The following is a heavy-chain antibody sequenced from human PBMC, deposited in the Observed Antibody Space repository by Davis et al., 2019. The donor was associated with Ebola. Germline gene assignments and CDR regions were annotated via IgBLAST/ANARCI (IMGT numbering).Heavy chain of an antibody. V-gene: IGHV4-34*01. CDR1: GGSFSGYY. Sequence: SETLSLTCAVYGGSFSGYYWSLIRQPPGKGLEWIGEINHSGSTNYNPSLKSRVTISVDTSKNQFSLKLRSVTAADTAVYYCAREPVTTPLDYWGQGTLVTVSS. CDR3: AREPVTTPLDY. CDR2: INHSGST. J-gene: IGHJ4*02. D-gene: IGHD4-11*01.